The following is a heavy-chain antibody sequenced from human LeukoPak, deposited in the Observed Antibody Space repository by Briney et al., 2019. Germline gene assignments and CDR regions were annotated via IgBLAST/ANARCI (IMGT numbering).Heavy chain of an antibody. Sequence: PGRSPTLSCAASGFTFSNYGMHWVRQARGKGMEWEAAIWSDGSNKYYAGSVKGRFTISRDTSKSTLYLQMNSLRAEDTAVYYCGKDDGYYRPDFWGQGTLVTVSS. D-gene: IGHD3-22*01. CDR1: GFTFSNYG. J-gene: IGHJ4*02. V-gene: IGHV3-33*06. CDR3: GKDDGYYRPDF. CDR2: IWSDGSNK.